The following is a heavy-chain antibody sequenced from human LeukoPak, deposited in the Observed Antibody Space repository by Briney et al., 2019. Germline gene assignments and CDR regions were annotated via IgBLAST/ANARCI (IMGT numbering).Heavy chain of an antibody. CDR3: AKDTLDRAVITTGRFDY. J-gene: IGHJ4*02. D-gene: IGHD3-22*01. Sequence: GGSLRLSCAASGFTVSSNYMSWVRQAPGKGLEWVSVIYSCGSTYYADSVKGRFTISRDNSKNTLYLQMNSLRAEDTAVYYCAKDTLDRAVITTGRFDYWGQGTLVTVSS. CDR2: IYSCGST. CDR1: GFTVSSNY. V-gene: IGHV3-53*01.